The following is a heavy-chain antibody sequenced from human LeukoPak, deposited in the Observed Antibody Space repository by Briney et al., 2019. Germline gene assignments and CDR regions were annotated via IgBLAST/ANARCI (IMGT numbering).Heavy chain of an antibody. Sequence: VGSLTVSCTASGFTVSSNYMSWVRQAPGKGLEWVSLIFSDGSSYYADSVRGRFTISRDNSRNTLSLQMNSLRAEDTAVYYCARVLPSVTNWFDPWGQGTLVTAAS. CDR2: IFSDGSS. J-gene: IGHJ5*02. CDR3: ARVLPSVTNWFDP. CDR1: GFTVSSNY. V-gene: IGHV3-66*01. D-gene: IGHD3-10*01.